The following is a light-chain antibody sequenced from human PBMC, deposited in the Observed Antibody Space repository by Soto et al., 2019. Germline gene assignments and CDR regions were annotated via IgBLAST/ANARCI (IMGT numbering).Light chain of an antibody. J-gene: IGKJ4*01. Sequence: EIMLSQSRATLSLSPGERATLSCRASQSVSSYLAWYQQKPGQAPRLLIYDASNRATGIPARFSGSGSGTDFTLTISSLEPEDFAVYYCQQRSNWLLTFGGGTKVDIK. CDR3: QQRSNWLLT. CDR1: QSVSSY. V-gene: IGKV3-11*01. CDR2: DAS.